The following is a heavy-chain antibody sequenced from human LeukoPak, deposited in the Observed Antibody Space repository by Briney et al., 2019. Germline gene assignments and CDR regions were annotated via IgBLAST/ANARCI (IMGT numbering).Heavy chain of an antibody. J-gene: IGHJ5*02. Sequence: KSSETLSLTCTVSGGSISSGGYYWSWIRQHPGKGLEWIGYIYYSGSTYYNPSLKSRVTISVDTSKNQFSLKLSSVTAADTAVYYCARDCHCSSTSCYTRGWFDPWGQGTLVTVSS. CDR1: GGSISSGGYY. CDR3: ARDCHCSSTSCYTRGWFDP. V-gene: IGHV4-31*03. D-gene: IGHD2-2*02. CDR2: IYYSGST.